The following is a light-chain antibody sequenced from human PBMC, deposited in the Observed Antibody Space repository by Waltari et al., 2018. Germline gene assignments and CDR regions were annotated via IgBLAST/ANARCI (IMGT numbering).Light chain of an antibody. CDR3: QQLSTYPLT. J-gene: IGKJ4*01. CDR2: AAS. CDR1: QGIRSS. V-gene: IGKV1-9*01. Sequence: DIQLTQSPSFLSVSVGDRVTITCRASQGIRSSLAWYQQKPGKAPKLLVYAASSLRSGVPSRFSGSGSGTEFTLTISSLQPEDFASYYCQQLSTYPLTIGGGTKVEIK.